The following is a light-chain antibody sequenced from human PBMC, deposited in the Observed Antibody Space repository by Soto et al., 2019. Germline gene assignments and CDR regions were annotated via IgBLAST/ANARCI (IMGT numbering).Light chain of an antibody. J-gene: IGLJ2*01. CDR3: TSKTSSTYVV. CDR2: EVS. V-gene: IGLV2-14*01. Sequence: QSAPTQPASVSGSPGQSITISCTGTSSDVGGYNYVSWYQQHPGKAPKLMIYEVSNRPSGVSNRFSGSKSGNTASLTISGLQAEDEADYYCTSKTSSTYVVFGGGTQLTVL. CDR1: SSDVGGYNY.